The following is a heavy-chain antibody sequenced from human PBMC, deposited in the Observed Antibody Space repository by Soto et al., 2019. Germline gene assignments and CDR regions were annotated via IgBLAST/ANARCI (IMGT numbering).Heavy chain of an antibody. CDR2: INPSDGTT. Sequence: QGHLLQSGAEVKRPGASVRVSCESSGYMFTSYFIHWVRQAPGQGLEWVGVINPSDGTTTYAHKFQARITMTMDTSTTTVDMELSSLRSEDTAVYYCARDKDSSARPRAEFDYWGQGTLITVSS. D-gene: IGHD6-19*01. V-gene: IGHV1-46*01. J-gene: IGHJ4*02. CDR1: GYMFTSYF. CDR3: ARDKDSSARPRAEFDY.